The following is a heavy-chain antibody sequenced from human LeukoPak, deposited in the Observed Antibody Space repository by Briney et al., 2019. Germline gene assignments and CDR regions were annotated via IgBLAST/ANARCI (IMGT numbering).Heavy chain of an antibody. Sequence: SETLSLTCAVYGGSFSGCYWSWIRQPPGKGLEWIGEINHSGSTNYNPSLQSRVTISVDTSKNQYSLKLSSVTAADTAVYYCARTGPREGPTRWLQFGYFDYWGQGTLVTVSS. D-gene: IGHD5-24*01. CDR1: GGSFSGCY. V-gene: IGHV4-34*01. CDR3: ARTGPREGPTRWLQFGYFDY. J-gene: IGHJ4*02. CDR2: INHSGST.